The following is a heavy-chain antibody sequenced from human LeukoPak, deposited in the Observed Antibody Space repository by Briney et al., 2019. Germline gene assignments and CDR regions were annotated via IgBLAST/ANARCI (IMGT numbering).Heavy chain of an antibody. D-gene: IGHD3-3*01. CDR1: GFTVSSNY. J-gene: IGHJ5*02. Sequence: GGSLRLSCAVSGFTVSSNYMSWVRQAPGKGLEWVSIIYSGNTTYHADSVKGRFTISRDNSRNTLHLQMNSLRAEDTAVYYCARGDFWSAYYNAWGQGTLVTVSS. V-gene: IGHV3-66*01. CDR3: ARGDFWSAYYNA. CDR2: IYSGNTT.